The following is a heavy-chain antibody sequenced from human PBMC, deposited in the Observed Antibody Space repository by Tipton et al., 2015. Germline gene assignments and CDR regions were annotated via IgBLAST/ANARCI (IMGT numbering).Heavy chain of an antibody. CDR1: GASVSSNNW. D-gene: IGHD3-10*01. J-gene: IGHJ6*02. V-gene: IGHV4-4*02. CDR3: ARHYYGSGSYYKSLGV. Sequence: TLSLTCAVSGASVSSNNWWSWVRQPTEKGLEWIGEIFHDGSTHYNPSLKSRVTMSVDKSKNHFSLRLTSVTAADTAIYYCARHYYGSGSYYKSLGVWGQGTTVIVSS. CDR2: IFHDGST.